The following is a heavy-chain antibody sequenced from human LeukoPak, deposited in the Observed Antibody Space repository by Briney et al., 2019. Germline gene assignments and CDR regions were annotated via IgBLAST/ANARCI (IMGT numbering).Heavy chain of an antibody. J-gene: IGHJ3*02. V-gene: IGHV4-59*01. Sequence: DPGGSLRLSCAASGFNIVGYSLSWIRQPPGKRLECIGYIYYSGSTNSNPSLKSRVTILIDTSKNQFSLKLSSVTAADTAVYYCARVNTSGLVFDIWGQGTMVTVSS. CDR3: ARVNTSGLVFDI. CDR2: IYYSGST. D-gene: IGHD1/OR15-1a*01. CDR1: GFNIVGYS.